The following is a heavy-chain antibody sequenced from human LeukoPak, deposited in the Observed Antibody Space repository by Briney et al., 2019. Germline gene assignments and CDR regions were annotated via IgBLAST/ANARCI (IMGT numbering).Heavy chain of an antibody. J-gene: IGHJ4*02. D-gene: IGHD5-12*01. CDR3: ARGPSVAAHLDY. CDR2: IYHHGAT. CDR1: GGSISSNNW. V-gene: IGHV4-4*02. Sequence: PSVTLSLTCAVSGGSISSNNWWSWVRQPPGKGLEWIGGIYHHGATDYNPSLKSRVTLSVDKSKNQFSLELSSVTAADAAVYYCARGPSVAAHLDYWGQGTLVTVSS.